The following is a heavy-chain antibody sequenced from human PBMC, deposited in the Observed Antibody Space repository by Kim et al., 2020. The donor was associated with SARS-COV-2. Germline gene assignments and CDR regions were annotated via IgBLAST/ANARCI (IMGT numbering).Heavy chain of an antibody. V-gene: IGHV4-59*01. CDR1: GGSISSYY. D-gene: IGHD3-3*01. CDR2: IYYSGST. Sequence: SETLSLTCTVSGGSISSYYWSWIRQPPGKGLEWFGYIYYSGSTNYNPSLKSRVTISVDTSKNQFSLKLSSVTAADTAVYYCARGAGYDFWSGYYTGYYYYYMDVWGKGTTVTVSS. J-gene: IGHJ6*03. CDR3: ARGAGYDFWSGYYTGYYYYYMDV.